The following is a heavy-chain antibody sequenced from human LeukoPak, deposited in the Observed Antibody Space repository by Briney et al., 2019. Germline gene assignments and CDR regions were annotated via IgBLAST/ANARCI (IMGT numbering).Heavy chain of an antibody. D-gene: IGHD6-19*01. CDR2: INTNTGNP. J-gene: IGHJ4*02. V-gene: IGHV7-4-1*02. CDR1: GYTFTSYA. CDR3: ARGEAVAGEYFDY. Sequence: ALVKVTCKASGYTFTSYAMNWVRQAPGQGLEWMGWINTNTGNPTYAQGFTGRFVFSLDTSVSTAYLQISSLKAEDTAVYYCARGEAVAGEYFDYWGQGTLVTVSS.